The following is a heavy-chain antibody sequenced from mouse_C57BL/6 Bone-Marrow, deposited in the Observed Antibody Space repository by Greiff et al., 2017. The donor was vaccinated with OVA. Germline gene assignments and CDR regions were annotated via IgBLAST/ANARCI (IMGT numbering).Heavy chain of an antibody. Sequence: QVQLQQSGAELVRPGTSVKMSCKASGYTFTNYWIGWAKQRPGHGLEWIGDIYPGGGYTNYNEKFKGKATLTADTSSSTAYMQFSSLTSEDSAIYYCARRGSNYRVYYYAMDYWGQGTSVTVSS. D-gene: IGHD2-5*01. CDR2: IYPGGGYT. CDR1: GYTFTNYW. CDR3: ARRGSNYRVYYYAMDY. J-gene: IGHJ4*01. V-gene: IGHV1-63*01.